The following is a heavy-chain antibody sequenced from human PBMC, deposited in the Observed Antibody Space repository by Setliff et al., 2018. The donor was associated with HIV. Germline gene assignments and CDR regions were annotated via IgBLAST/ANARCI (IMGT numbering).Heavy chain of an antibody. V-gene: IGHV1-69*05. J-gene: IGHJ6*02. CDR2: IIPVFGTT. CDR3: AREVVVGATGGMDV. CDR1: GDTFSIHP. Sequence: SVKVSCKASGDTFSIHPISWVRQAPGRGLEWMGNIIPVFGTTNYAQRFQGRVTITTDKSTTTVFMEVSGLSSVTAADTAVYYCAREVVVGATGGMDVWGQGTTVTVSS. D-gene: IGHD1-26*01.